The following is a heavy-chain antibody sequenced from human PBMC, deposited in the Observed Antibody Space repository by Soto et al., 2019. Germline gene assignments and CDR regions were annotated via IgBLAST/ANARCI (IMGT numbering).Heavy chain of an antibody. CDR1: GYTFTSFY. D-gene: IGHD3-22*01. CDR2: INPSGGST. V-gene: IGHV1-46*01. CDR3: ARVIRDPIRPNYYDSSGYLYYFDY. J-gene: IGHJ4*02. Sequence: VASVKVSCKASGYTFTSFYMHWVRQAPGQGLEWMGIINPSGGSTSYTQKFQGRVTVTRDTSTSTAYMELSSLRSEDTAVYYCARVIRDPIRPNYYDSSGYLYYFDYWGQGTLVTVSS.